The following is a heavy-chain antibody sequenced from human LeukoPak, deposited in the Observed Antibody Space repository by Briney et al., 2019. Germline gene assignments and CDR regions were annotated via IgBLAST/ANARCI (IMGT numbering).Heavy chain of an antibody. Sequence: GASVKVSCKSSGYIFTNHYMHWVRQAPGQGLEWMGLINPSGISTLYAEKFRGRIIMTRDMSTATDYMELSSLRSEDTAVYYCARDNSIADRGWWFDPWGQGTLITVSP. J-gene: IGHJ5*02. CDR3: ARDNSIADRGWWFDP. CDR1: GYIFTNHY. CDR2: INPSGIST. D-gene: IGHD4-23*01. V-gene: IGHV1-46*01.